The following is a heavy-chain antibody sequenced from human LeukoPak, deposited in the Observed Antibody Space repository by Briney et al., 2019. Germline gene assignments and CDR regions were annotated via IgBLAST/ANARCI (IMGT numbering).Heavy chain of an antibody. Sequence: GGSLRLSCAASGFTFSSYAINWVRQPPGKGLEWVSAISGSGGSTYYADSVKGRFTISRDNSKNTLYLQMNSLRAEDTAVYYCAKCEGSWAFDYWGQGTLVTVSS. D-gene: IGHD2-15*01. CDR2: ISGSGGST. CDR3: AKCEGSWAFDY. V-gene: IGHV3-23*01. J-gene: IGHJ4*02. CDR1: GFTFSSYA.